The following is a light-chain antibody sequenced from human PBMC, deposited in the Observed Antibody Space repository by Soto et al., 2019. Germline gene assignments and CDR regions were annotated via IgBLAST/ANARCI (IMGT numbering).Light chain of an antibody. Sequence: EIVLTQSPGTLSLSPGERATLSCRASQSVSSYLAWYQQKPGQAPRLLIYDTSNRATGIPARFSGSGSGTAFTPTISSLEPEDFAVYYCQQRSDWPPLTFGGGTKVEIK. J-gene: IGKJ4*01. CDR2: DTS. CDR1: QSVSSY. CDR3: QQRSDWPPLT. V-gene: IGKV3-11*01.